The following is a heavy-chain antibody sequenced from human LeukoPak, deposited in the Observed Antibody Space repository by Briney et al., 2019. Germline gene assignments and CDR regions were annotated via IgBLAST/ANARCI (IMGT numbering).Heavy chain of an antibody. D-gene: IGHD6-19*01. J-gene: IGHJ5*02. CDR2: IRSKVYGGTT. CDR3: ARGSGWYSP. Sequence: PGGSLRLSCTTSGFTFGDYAMSWVRQAPGKGLEWVGFIRSKVYGGTTEYAASVKGRFTISRDDSKSIAYLQMNSLKAEDTAVYSCARGSGWYSPWGQGTLVTVSS. V-gene: IGHV3-49*04. CDR1: GFTFGDYA.